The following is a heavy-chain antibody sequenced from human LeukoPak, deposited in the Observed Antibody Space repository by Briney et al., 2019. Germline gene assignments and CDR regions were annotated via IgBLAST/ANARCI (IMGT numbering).Heavy chain of an antibody. V-gene: IGHV4-59*01. Sequence: PSETLSLTCTVSGGSIISYSWSWIRQPPGKGLERIGYISYSGSTNYNPSLKSRVIISVDTSKNQFSLKLSSVTAADTAVYYCARWGNYGSGSLDFWGQGTLVTVSS. CDR2: ISYSGST. CDR1: GGSIISYS. CDR3: ARWGNYGSGSLDF. J-gene: IGHJ4*02. D-gene: IGHD3-10*01.